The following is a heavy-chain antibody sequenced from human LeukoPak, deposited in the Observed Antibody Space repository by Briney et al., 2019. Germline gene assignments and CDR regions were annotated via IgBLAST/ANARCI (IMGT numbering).Heavy chain of an antibody. Sequence: GGSLRLSCEVSGFIFSSYWMSWVRQAPGKGLEWVGNINQEGSERNHGDSVNGRFTISRDNAENSLYLQMNSLRAEDTAVYYCARIIGAFGTYRYDSWGQGTLVSVSS. CDR2: INQEGSER. CDR1: GFIFSSYW. CDR3: ARIIGAFGTYRYDS. J-gene: IGHJ4*02. V-gene: IGHV3-7*01. D-gene: IGHD3-16*02.